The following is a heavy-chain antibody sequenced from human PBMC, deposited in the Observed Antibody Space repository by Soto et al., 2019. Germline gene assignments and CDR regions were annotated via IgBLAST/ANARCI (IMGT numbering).Heavy chain of an antibody. V-gene: IGHV4-31*03. Sequence: SETLSLTCTVSGGSISSGGYYWSWIRQHPGKGLEWIGYIYYSGSTYYNPSLKSRVTISVDTSKNQFSLKLSSVTAADTAVYYCARDQVRDAFDIWGQGTMVTLSS. CDR3: ARDQVRDAFDI. J-gene: IGHJ3*02. CDR1: GGSISSGGYY. CDR2: IYYSGST.